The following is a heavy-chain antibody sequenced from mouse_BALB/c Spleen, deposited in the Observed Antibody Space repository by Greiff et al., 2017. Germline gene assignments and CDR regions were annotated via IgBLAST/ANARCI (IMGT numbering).Heavy chain of an antibody. CDR2: INPGSGGT. CDR1: GYAFTNYL. Sequence: VQLQQSGAELVRPGTSVKVSCKASGYAFTNYLIEWVKQRPGQGLEWIGVINPGSGGTNYNEKFKGKATLTADKSSSTAYMQLSSLTSDDSAVYFCARYEGRGYFDYWGQGTTLTVSS. CDR3: ARYEGRGYFDY. J-gene: IGHJ2*01. V-gene: IGHV1-54*01. D-gene: IGHD2-3*01.